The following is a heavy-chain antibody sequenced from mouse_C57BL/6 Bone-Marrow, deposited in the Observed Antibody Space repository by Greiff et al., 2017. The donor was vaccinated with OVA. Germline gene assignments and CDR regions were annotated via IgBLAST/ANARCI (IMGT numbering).Heavy chain of an antibody. CDR3: ARDPYWDPFAY. D-gene: IGHD4-1*01. J-gene: IGHJ3*01. V-gene: IGHV5-4*03. CDR1: GFTFSSYA. Sequence: EVKLMESGGGLVKPGGSLKLSCAASGFTFSSYAMSWVRQTPEKRLEWVATISDGGSYTYYPDNVKGRFTISRDNAKNNLYLQMSHLKSEDTAMYYCARDPYWDPFAYWGQGTLVTVSA. CDR2: ISDGGSYT.